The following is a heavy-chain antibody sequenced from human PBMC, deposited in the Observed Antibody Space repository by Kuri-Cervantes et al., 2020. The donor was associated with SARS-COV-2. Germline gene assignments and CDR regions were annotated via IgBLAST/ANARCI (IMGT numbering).Heavy chain of an antibody. D-gene: IGHD1-26*01. CDR2: IYYSGST. Sequence: SETLSLTCTVPGGSISSSSYYWGWIRQPPGKGLEWIGSIYYSGSTYYNPSLKSRVTISVDTSKNQFSLKLSSVTAADTAVYYCARRGYSGSIDAFDIWGQGTMVTVSS. CDR1: GGSISSSSYY. V-gene: IGHV4-39*01. CDR3: ARRGYSGSIDAFDI. J-gene: IGHJ3*02.